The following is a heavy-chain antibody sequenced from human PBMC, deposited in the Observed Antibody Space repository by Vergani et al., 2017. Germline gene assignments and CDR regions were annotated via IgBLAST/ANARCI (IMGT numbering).Heavy chain of an antibody. CDR3: ARARFSFGESSSGWFDP. CDR2: IYYSGST. V-gene: IGHV4-59*08. Sequence: QVQLQESGPGLVKPSETLSLTCTVSGGSISSYYWSWIRQPPGKGLEWIGYIYYSGSTNYNPSLKSRVTISVDTSKNQFSLKLSSVTAADTAVYYCARARFSFGESSSGWFDPWGQGTLVTVSS. CDR1: GGSISSYY. D-gene: IGHD3-10*01. J-gene: IGHJ5*02.